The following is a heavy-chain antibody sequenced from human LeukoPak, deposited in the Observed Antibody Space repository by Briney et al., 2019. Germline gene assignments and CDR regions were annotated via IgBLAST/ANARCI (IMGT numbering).Heavy chain of an antibody. J-gene: IGHJ4*02. CDR1: GGTFSSYA. CDR3: VNLPGGSYDSSGHFDY. D-gene: IGHD3-22*01. Sequence: SVKVSCKASGGTFSSYAISWVRQAPGQGLEWMGGIIPIFGTANYAQKFQGRVTITADKSTSTAYMELSSLRSEDTAVYYCVNLPGGSYDSSGHFDYWGQGTLVTISS. V-gene: IGHV1-69*06. CDR2: IIPIFGTA.